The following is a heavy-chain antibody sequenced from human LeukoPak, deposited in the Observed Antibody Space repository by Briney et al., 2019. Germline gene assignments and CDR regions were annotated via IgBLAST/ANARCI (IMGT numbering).Heavy chain of an antibody. CDR1: GGTFSSYA. CDR2: IIPIFGTA. V-gene: IGHV1-69*13. Sequence: SVKVSCKASGGTFSSYAISWVRQAPGQGLEWMGGIIPIFGTANYAQKFQGRDTITADESTSTAYMELSSLRSEDTAVYYCARRYYYDSSGYYHYWGQGTLVTVSS. J-gene: IGHJ4*02. D-gene: IGHD3-22*01. CDR3: ARRYYYDSSGYYHY.